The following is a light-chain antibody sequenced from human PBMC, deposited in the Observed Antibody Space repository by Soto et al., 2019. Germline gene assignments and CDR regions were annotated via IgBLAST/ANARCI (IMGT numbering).Light chain of an antibody. J-gene: IGKJ1*01. CDR3: MQGAHWSAWT. CDR2: KVS. CDR1: QSLVYTDVNTY. V-gene: IGKV2-30*01. Sequence: DVVMTQPPLSLPVTLGQPASISCRSSQSLVYTDVNTYLSRVQQRPGQPPRCLIYKVSNRDSGVPDRFSGSWSGSDFTLKISRVAAEDVGVYYCMQGAHWSAWTFGQGTKVEIK.